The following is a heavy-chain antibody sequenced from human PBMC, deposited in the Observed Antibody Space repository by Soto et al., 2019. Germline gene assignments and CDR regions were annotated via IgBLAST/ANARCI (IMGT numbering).Heavy chain of an antibody. V-gene: IGHV3-30-3*01. CDR2: ILSDGSNT. CDR3: ARGSATTAYFDY. Sequence: QVQLVESGGGVVQPGTSLRLSCAASGFTFGSSALHWVRQAPGKGLEWVAVILSDGSNTYSADSVKGRFTISRDNSKNTLYLQMNSLRAEDTAVYYCARGSATTAYFDYWGQGTLVTVSS. CDR1: GFTFGSSA. J-gene: IGHJ4*02. D-gene: IGHD1-26*01.